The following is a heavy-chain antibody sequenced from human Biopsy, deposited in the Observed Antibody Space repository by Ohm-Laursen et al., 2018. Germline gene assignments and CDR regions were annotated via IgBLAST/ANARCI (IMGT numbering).Heavy chain of an antibody. CDR3: TRGGYYYDSLAYYYWFDP. J-gene: IGHJ5*02. CDR1: GYTLTGYH. Sequence: EASVKVSCKASGYTLTGYHVHRVRQAPGQGLEWMGWINAKTGDTNYAQKFQGRVTMTRDTSISTAYVDLSSLRSDDTAVYYCTRGGYYYDSLAYYYWFDPWGQGTLVTVSS. CDR2: INAKTGDT. D-gene: IGHD3-22*01. V-gene: IGHV1-2*02.